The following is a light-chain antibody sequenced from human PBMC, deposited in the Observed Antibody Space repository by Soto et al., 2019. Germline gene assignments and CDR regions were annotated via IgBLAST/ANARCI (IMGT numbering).Light chain of an antibody. V-gene: IGLV2-23*02. CDR1: GSYNF. CDR3: CSDAGRSTDV. CDR2: EVS. Sequence: QSVLTQPASVSGSPGQSITISCTVGSYNFVSWYQQHPGKAPKVLIYEVSKRPSGVSDRFSGSKSGNTASLTISGLQAEDEADYYCCSDAGRSTDVFGTGTKLTVL. J-gene: IGLJ1*01.